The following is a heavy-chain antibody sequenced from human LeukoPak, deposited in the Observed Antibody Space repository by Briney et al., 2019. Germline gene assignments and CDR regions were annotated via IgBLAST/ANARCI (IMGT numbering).Heavy chain of an antibody. CDR1: GLTSTTYW. J-gene: IGHJ4*02. CDR3: AVGSGWLSDS. Sequence: GGSLRLSCVVSGLTSTTYWMNWVRQAPGKGLEWVANINQDGSDKHYVGSVKGRFSVSGDYAKKSLYLQMNNLIDDDTAVYYCAVGSGWLSDSWSQGALVTVSS. CDR2: INQDGSDK. V-gene: IGHV3-7*03. D-gene: IGHD6-19*01.